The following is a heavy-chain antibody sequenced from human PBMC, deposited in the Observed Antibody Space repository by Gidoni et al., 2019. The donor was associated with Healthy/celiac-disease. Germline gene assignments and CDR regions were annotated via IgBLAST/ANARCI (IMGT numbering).Heavy chain of an antibody. CDR3: ARDWEYDFWSGYYDGLDP. Sequence: EVQLVESGGGLVQPGGSLRLSCAASGFTFSSYWMSWVRQASGKGLEWVANIKQEGSEKYYVDSVKGRFTISRDNAKNSLYLQMNSLRAEDTAVYYCARDWEYDFWSGYYDGLDPWGQGTLVTVSS. CDR2: IKQEGSEK. CDR1: GFTFSSYW. V-gene: IGHV3-7*05. D-gene: IGHD3-3*01. J-gene: IGHJ5*02.